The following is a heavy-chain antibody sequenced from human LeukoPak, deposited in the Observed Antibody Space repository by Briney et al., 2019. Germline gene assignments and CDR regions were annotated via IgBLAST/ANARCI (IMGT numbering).Heavy chain of an antibody. Sequence: PGGSLRLSCAASGFTFSSYWMHWVRQVPGKGLVWVARISEHGSITDYADSVKDRFTVSRDNAWNTLYLQMNSLRAEDTAVYYCARDVAGSGSLWGQGTLITVSS. CDR1: GFTFSSYW. J-gene: IGHJ4*02. CDR2: ISEHGSIT. V-gene: IGHV3-74*01. D-gene: IGHD3-10*01. CDR3: ARDVAGSGSL.